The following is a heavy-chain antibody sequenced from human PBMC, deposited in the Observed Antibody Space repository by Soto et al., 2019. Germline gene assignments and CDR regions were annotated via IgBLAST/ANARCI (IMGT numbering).Heavy chain of an antibody. D-gene: IGHD6-6*01. V-gene: IGHV4-34*01. CDR3: ARTSRFDS. Sequence: QVHLQQWGAGLLKSSETLSLTCAVYGGSFRDYYWSWVRQPPGKGLEWIGQINHSGSTNYNPSLKSRVTTSVDTSKNQFSLKLSSVTAADTAVYYCARTSRFDSWGQGTLVTVSS. CDR1: GGSFRDYY. CDR2: INHSGST. J-gene: IGHJ4*02.